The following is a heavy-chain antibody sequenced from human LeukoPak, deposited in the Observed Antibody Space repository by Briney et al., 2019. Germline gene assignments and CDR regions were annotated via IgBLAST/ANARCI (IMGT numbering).Heavy chain of an antibody. CDR1: GGTFSSYA. V-gene: IGHV1-69*05. Sequence: SVKVSCKASGGTFSSYAISWVRQAPGQGLEWMGGIIPIFGTANYAQKFQGRVTITTDGSTSTAYMELSSLRSEDTAVYYCARAARTENSFDYWGQGTLVTVSS. D-gene: IGHD1-14*01. J-gene: IGHJ4*02. CDR3: ARAARTENSFDY. CDR2: IIPIFGTA.